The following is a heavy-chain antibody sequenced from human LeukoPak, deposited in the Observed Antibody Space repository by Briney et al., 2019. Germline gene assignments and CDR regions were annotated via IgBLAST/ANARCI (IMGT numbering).Heavy chain of an antibody. CDR1: GFMFSSNW. J-gene: IGHJ4*02. CDR3: AKEGRSLQTY. D-gene: IGHD5-24*01. CDR2: IKEDGTET. V-gene: IGHV3-7*03. Sequence: GGSLRLSCAASGFMFSSNWMSWVRLAPGKGLERVANIKEDGTETYYVDSVKGRFTISRDNAKNSLYLQMNSLRVEDTAVYYCAKEGRSLQTYWGQGTLVTVSS.